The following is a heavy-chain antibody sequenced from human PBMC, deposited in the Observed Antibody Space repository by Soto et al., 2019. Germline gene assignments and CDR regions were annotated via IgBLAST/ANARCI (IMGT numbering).Heavy chain of an antibody. CDR2: MNPNSGNT. D-gene: IGHD6-13*01. CDR3: ARRIAGQQREIDY. V-gene: IGHV1-8*01. CDR1: GYTFTNYD. Sequence: QVQLVQSGAEVKKPGASVKVSCKASGYTFTNYDINWVRQATGQGLEWMGWMNPNSGNTGDAQKFQGRVTMTRDTSISTAYMELSTLRSEDTAVYYCARRIAGQQREIDYWGQGTLVTVSP. J-gene: IGHJ4*02.